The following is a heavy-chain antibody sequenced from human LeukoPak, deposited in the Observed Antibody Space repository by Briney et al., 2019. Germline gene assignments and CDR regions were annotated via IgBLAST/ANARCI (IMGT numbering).Heavy chain of an antibody. CDR1: GFTFSNYW. J-gene: IGHJ4*02. CDR2: ISTDGRFT. V-gene: IGHV3-74*01. CDR3: AKRSGSYPFDY. Sequence: QSGGSLRLSCAASGFTFSNYWMHWVRLAPGKGPMWVSRISTDGRFTSYADSVKGRFTISRDNAENTLYLQMNSLRAEDTAVYYCAKRSGSYPFDYWGQGTLVTVSS. D-gene: IGHD1-26*01.